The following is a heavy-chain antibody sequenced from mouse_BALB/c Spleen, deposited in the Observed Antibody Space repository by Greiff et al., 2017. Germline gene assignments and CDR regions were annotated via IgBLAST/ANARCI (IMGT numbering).Heavy chain of an antibody. D-gene: IGHD1-1*01. V-gene: IGHV5-4*02. CDR3: ARGVYYSSSYFDY. CDR2: ISDGGSYT. CDR1: GFTFSDYY. J-gene: IGHJ2*01. Sequence: EVQGVESGGGLVKPGGSLKLSCAASGFTFSDYYMYWVRQTPEKRLEWVATISDGGSYTYYPDSVKGRFTISRDNAKNNLYLQMSSLKSEDTAMYYCARGVYYSSSYFDYWGQGTTLTVSS.